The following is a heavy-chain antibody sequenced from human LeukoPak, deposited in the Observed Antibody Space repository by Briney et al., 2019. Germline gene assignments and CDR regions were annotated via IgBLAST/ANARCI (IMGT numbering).Heavy chain of an antibody. J-gene: IGHJ4*02. CDR2: IYYSGST. Sequence: SETLSLTCTVSGGSISSYYWSWIRQPPGKGQEWIGYIYYSGSTNYNPSLKSRVTISVDTSKNQFSLKLSSVTAADTAVYYCAREYSSSSGKALDYWGQGTLVTVSS. CDR3: AREYSSSSGKALDY. D-gene: IGHD6-6*01. CDR1: GGSISSYY. V-gene: IGHV4-59*01.